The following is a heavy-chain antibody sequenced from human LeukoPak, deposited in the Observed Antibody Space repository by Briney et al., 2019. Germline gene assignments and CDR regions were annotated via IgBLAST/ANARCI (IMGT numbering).Heavy chain of an antibody. CDR3: ASEEPPDAFDI. Sequence: PGGSLRLSCAASGFTFRSYEMNWVRQAPGKGLEWVSYISGSGSTIYYADSVKGRFTISRDNAKNSLYLQMNSLRAEDTALYYCASEEPPDAFDIWGQGTMVTVSS. CDR2: ISGSGSTI. J-gene: IGHJ3*02. D-gene: IGHD1-14*01. CDR1: GFTFRSYE. V-gene: IGHV3-48*03.